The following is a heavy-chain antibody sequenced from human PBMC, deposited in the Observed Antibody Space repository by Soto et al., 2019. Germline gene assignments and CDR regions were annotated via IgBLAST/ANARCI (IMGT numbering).Heavy chain of an antibody. CDR3: ARQGRELLRVVWGFGY. J-gene: IGHJ4*02. CDR2: IYPGDSDT. V-gene: IGHV5-51*01. D-gene: IGHD1-26*01. CDR1: GYSFTSYW. Sequence: GESLKISCKGSGYSFTSYWIGWVRQMPGKGLEWMGIIYPGDSDTRYSPSFQGQVTISADKSISTAYLQWSSLKASDTAMYYCARQGRELLRVVWGFGYWGQGTLVTVSS.